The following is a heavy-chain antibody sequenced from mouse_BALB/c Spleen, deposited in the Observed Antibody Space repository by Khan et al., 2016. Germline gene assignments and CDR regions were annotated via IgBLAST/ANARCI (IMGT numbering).Heavy chain of an antibody. D-gene: IGHD1-1*01. J-gene: IGHJ2*01. CDR2: IRLKSDNYAT. CDR1: GFTFSSYW. Sequence: VKFEESGGGLVQPGGSMKLSCVASGFTFSSYWMSWVRQSPEKGLEWVAEIRLKSDNYATHYAESVKGKFTISRDDSKSRLYLQMNSLRAEDTGIYYCTTVVPDYWGQGTTLTVSS. CDR3: TTVVPDY. V-gene: IGHV6-6*02.